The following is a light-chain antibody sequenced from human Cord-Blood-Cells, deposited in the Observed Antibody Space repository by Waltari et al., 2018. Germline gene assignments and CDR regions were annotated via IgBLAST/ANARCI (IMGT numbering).Light chain of an antibody. CDR2: DAS. J-gene: IGKJ1*01. V-gene: IGKV1-5*01. CDR3: QQYNSYSGT. CDR1: QSISSW. Sequence: DIQMTQSPSTLSASVGDRVTITCRASQSISSWLAWYQQKPGKAPKLLIYDASSLESGVPSRFSGIVSGTEFTLTISSLQPDDFATYYCQQYNSYSGTFGQGTKVEIK.